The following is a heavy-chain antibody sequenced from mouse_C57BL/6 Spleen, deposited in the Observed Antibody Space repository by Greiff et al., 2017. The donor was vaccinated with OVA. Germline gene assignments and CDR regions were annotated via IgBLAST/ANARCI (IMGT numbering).Heavy chain of an antibody. J-gene: IGHJ2*01. CDR3: ARNYSYYVGY. D-gene: IGHD2-1*01. Sequence: EVHLVESGGGLVKPGGSLKLSCAASGFTFSDYGMHWVRQAPEKGLEWVAYISSGSSRIYYADTVKGRFTISRDNAKNTLFLQMTSLRSEDTARCYCARNYSYYVGYWGQGTTLTVSS. CDR1: GFTFSDYG. CDR2: ISSGSSRI. V-gene: IGHV5-17*01.